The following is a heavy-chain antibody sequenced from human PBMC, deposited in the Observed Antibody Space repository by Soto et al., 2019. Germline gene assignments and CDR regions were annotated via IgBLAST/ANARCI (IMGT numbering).Heavy chain of an antibody. V-gene: IGHV3-23*01. J-gene: IGHJ3*02. CDR2: ISGSGGST. D-gene: IGHD3-22*01. CDR3: ARSRDYYETFAAFDI. CDR1: GFTFSSYA. Sequence: GGSLRLSCAASGFTFSSYAMSWVRQAPGKGLEWVSAISGSGGSTYYADSVKGRFTISRDNAKNSLYLQMNSLRAEDTAVYYCARSRDYYETFAAFDIWGQGTMVTVSS.